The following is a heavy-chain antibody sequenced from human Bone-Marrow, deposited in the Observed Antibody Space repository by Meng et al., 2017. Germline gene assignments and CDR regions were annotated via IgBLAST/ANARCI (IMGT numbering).Heavy chain of an antibody. CDR2: IFYSGST. V-gene: IGHV4-30-4*08. J-gene: IGHJ4*02. Sequence: QLHLQESGPGLVKPSQTLSLTCTVSGGSISRGGYYWIWILQPPGKGLEWIGYIFYSGSTYYNPSLKSRVTISVDTSKNQFSLKLSSVTAADTAVYYCARTGRFLEPDYWGQGTLVTVSS. D-gene: IGHD3-3*01. CDR1: GGSISRGGYY. CDR3: ARTGRFLEPDY.